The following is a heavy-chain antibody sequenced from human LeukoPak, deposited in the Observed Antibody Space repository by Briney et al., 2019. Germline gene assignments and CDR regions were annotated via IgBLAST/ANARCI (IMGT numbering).Heavy chain of an antibody. CDR3: ARAVAGLDGYNGY. D-gene: IGHD5-24*01. J-gene: IGHJ4*02. Sequence: GGSLRLSCAASGFIFSNYRMNWVRQAPGKGLEWVSSISSSGNDISYADSVKGRFTISRDNGKNSLFLQLNSLRAEDTAVYYCARAVAGLDGYNGYWGQGTLVTVSS. CDR2: ISSSGNDI. V-gene: IGHV3-21*01. CDR1: GFIFSNYR.